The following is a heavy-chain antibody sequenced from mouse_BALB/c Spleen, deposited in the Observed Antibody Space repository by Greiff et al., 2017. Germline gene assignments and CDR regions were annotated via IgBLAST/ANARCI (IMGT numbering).Heavy chain of an antibody. J-gene: IGHJ4*01. V-gene: IGHV1S135*01. CDR1: GYAFTSYN. CDR3: ARATDYYAMDY. CDR2: IDPYNGGT. Sequence: VQLQQSGPELVKPGASVKVSCKASGYAFTSYNMYWVKQSHGKSLEWIGYIDPYNGGTSYNQKFKGEATLTADKSFSTAYMQLSSLTSEDSAVYYCARATDYYAMDYWGQGTSVTVSS.